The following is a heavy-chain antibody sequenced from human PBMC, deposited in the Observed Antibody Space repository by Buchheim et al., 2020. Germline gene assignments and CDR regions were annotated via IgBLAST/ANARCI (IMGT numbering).Heavy chain of an antibody. CDR2: ICGSGDTT. V-gene: IGHV3-23*04. Sequence: EVQLVESGGDLVLPGGSLRLSCAAAGFTFNNYAMSWVRQAPGKGLEWVSVICGSGDTTHYADSVKGRFTICRDNSKFTLYLQMNSLRAEDTAVYYCAKGRISSCYDGMDVWGQGT. D-gene: IGHD2-15*01. J-gene: IGHJ6*02. CDR1: GFTFNNYA. CDR3: AKGRISSCYDGMDV.